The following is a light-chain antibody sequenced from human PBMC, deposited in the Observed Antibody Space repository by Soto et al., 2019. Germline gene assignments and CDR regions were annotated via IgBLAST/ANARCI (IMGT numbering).Light chain of an antibody. Sequence: QSALTQPRSVSGSPGQSVTISCTGASIDFGGYDSVSWYQQHPAKAPRLMIYEVNKRPSGVPDRFSGSKSGNTASLTISGLLPEDEGEFYCCSYEGMYTWVFGGGTKLTVL. V-gene: IGLV2-11*01. CDR3: CSYEGMYTWV. J-gene: IGLJ3*02. CDR1: SIDFGGYDS. CDR2: EVN.